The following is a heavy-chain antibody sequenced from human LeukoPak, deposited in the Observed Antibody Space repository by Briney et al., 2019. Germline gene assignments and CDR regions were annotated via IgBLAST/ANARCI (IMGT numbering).Heavy chain of an antibody. D-gene: IGHD6-19*01. CDR1: GYTFTSYH. CDR3: ARARLGSSASADC. Sequence: GASVKVSCKXSGYTFTSYHMHWVRQAPGQGLEWMGIINPSGGSATYSQKFQGRVTMTRDTSTSTVYMEVSSLRSEDTAVYYCARARLGSSASADCWGRGTLVTVSS. J-gene: IGHJ4*02. V-gene: IGHV1-46*01. CDR2: INPSGGSA.